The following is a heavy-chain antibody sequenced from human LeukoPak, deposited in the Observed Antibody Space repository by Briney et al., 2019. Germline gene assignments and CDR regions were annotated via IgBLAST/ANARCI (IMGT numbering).Heavy chain of an antibody. Sequence: GGSLRLSCAVSGFTFSRYGMNWVRQAPGKGLEWVSRISGGGGGTYYADSVKGRFTISRDTSKNTLYLEMSSLRVEDTAVYYCAKGAGYSGYENDYWGQGTLVTVSS. J-gene: IGHJ4*02. CDR3: AKGAGYSGYENDY. V-gene: IGHV3-23*01. CDR1: GFTFSRYG. D-gene: IGHD5-12*01. CDR2: ISGGGGGT.